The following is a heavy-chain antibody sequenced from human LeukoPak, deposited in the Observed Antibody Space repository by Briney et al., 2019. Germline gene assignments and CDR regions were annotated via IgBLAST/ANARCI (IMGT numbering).Heavy chain of an antibody. CDR3: AKIRYSSGWYHDAFDI. V-gene: IGHV3-43*02. Sequence: GRSLRLSCAASGFTFDDYAMHWVRQAPGKGLEWVSLISGDGGSTYYADSVKGRFTISRDNSKNSLYLQMNSLRTEDTALYYCAKIRYSSGWYHDAFDIWGQGTMVTVSS. CDR2: ISGDGGST. CDR1: GFTFDDYA. J-gene: IGHJ3*02. D-gene: IGHD6-19*01.